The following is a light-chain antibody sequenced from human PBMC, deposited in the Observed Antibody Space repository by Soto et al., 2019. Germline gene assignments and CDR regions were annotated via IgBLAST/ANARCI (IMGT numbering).Light chain of an antibody. V-gene: IGKV1-9*01. J-gene: IGKJ4*01. CDR1: QGISSY. CDR2: AAS. CDR3: QQLNSYPLT. Sequence: DLQLTQSPSFLSASVGDRVTITCRASQGISSYLAWYQQKPGKAPKLLIYAASTLQSGVPSRFSGSGSGTEFTLTINSLQPEDFATYYCQQLNSYPLTFGGGTKVEIK.